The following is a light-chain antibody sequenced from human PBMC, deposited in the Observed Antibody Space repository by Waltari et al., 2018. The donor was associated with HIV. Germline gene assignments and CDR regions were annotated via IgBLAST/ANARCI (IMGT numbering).Light chain of an antibody. V-gene: IGKV4-1*01. Sequence: DIVMTQSPDSLAVSLGERATIICKSSQSVLYSSNNKNYLAWYQQKPGQPPKLLIYWASTRESGVPDRFSGSGSGTDFTLTISSLQAEDVAVYYCQQYDSSPLTFGGGTKVEIK. J-gene: IGKJ4*01. CDR3: QQYDSSPLT. CDR2: WAS. CDR1: QSVLYSSNNKNY.